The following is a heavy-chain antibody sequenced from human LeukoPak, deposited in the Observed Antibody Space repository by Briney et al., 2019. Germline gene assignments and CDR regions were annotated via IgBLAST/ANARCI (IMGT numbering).Heavy chain of an antibody. CDR1: GYSFTTHW. D-gene: IGHD3-16*01. V-gene: IGHV5-51*01. J-gene: IGHJ5*02. CDR2: IYPGDSDT. Sequence: GESLKISCKASGYSFTTHWIGWVRQMPGKGLEWMGIIYPGDSDTRYSPSFQGQVTISVDKSISTAYLQWSSLKVSDTAIYYCAIFDFLFGEIDNWFDPWGQGTQVTVSS. CDR3: AIFDFLFGEIDNWFDP.